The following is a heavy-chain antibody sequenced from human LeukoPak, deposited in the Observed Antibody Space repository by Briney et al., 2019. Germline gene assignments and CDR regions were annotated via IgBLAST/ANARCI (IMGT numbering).Heavy chain of an antibody. CDR1: GDSSNTYY. V-gene: IGHV4-4*09. CDR3: ARARDEYYYGSGSFFDY. J-gene: IGHJ4*02. D-gene: IGHD3-10*01. CDR2: VHTSGST. Sequence: PSETLSLTCTVSGDSSNTYYWTWLRQPPGKGPEWIGYVHTSGSTNYNPSLKSRVTISVDTSKNQFSLKLSSVTAADTAVYYCARARDEYYYGSGSFFDYWGQGTLVTVSS.